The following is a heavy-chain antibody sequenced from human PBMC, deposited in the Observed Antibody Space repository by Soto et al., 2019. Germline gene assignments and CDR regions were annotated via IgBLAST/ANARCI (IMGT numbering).Heavy chain of an antibody. J-gene: IGHJ4*02. CDR2: IYYSGST. CDR3: ARLRLNYYGSGSPSKFDY. D-gene: IGHD3-10*01. CDR1: GGSISSSSYY. V-gene: IGHV4-39*01. Sequence: SETLSLTCTVSGGSISSSSYYWGWIRQPPGKGLEWIGSIYYSGSTYYNPSLKSRVTISVDTSKNQFSLKLSSVTAADTAVYYCARLRLNYYGSGSPSKFDYWGQGTLVTVSS.